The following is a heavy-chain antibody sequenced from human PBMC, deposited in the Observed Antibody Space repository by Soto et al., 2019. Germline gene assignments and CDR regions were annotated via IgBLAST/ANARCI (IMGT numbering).Heavy chain of an antibody. J-gene: IGHJ4*02. CDR2: FDPEDGET. CDR3: ATRSGYDSSVDY. CDR1: GYTLTELS. D-gene: IGHD5-12*01. V-gene: IGHV1-24*01. Sequence: ASVKVSCKVSGYTLTELSMHWVRQAPGKGLEWMGGFDPEDGETIYAQKFQGRVTMTEDTSTDTAYMELSSLRSEDTAVYYCATRSGYDSSVDYWGQGTLVTVSS.